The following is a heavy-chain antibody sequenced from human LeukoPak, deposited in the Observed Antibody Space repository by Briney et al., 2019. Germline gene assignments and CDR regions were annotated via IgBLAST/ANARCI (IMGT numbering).Heavy chain of an antibody. Sequence: ASVKVSCKASGYTFTGYYMHWVRQAPGQGLEWMGWINPNSGGTNYAQKFQGRVTTTRDTSISTAYMELSRLRSDDTAVYYCARDRGSSGRKYFDYWGQGTLVTVSS. CDR1: GYTFTGYY. D-gene: IGHD6-19*01. CDR2: INPNSGGT. CDR3: ARDRGSSGRKYFDY. V-gene: IGHV1-2*02. J-gene: IGHJ4*02.